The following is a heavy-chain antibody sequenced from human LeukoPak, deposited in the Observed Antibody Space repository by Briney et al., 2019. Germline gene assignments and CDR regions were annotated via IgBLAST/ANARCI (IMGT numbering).Heavy chain of an antibody. J-gene: IGHJ3*02. CDR1: GFTFSSYW. V-gene: IGHV3-7*01. CDR2: INQDGSEK. Sequence: GGSLRLSCAASGFTFSSYWMNWVRQAPGRGLEWVANINQDGSEKYYVDSVKGRLAVSRDNAKNSLYLQMSSLIAEDTAVYYCARDIVPPGLAFDIWGPGTMVTVSS. CDR3: ARDIVPPGLAFDI. D-gene: IGHD1-26*01.